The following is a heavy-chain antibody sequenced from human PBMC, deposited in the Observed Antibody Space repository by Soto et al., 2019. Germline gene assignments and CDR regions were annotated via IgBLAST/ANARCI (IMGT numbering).Heavy chain of an antibody. J-gene: IGHJ5*02. CDR2: ISAYNGNT. CDR3: ARDRSSSWSVPTCFDP. CDR1: GYTFTSYG. D-gene: IGHD6-13*01. V-gene: IGHV1-18*01. Sequence: ASVKVSCKAFGYTFTSYGISWVRQAPGQGLEWMGWISAYNGNTYYAQKFQGRVTMTTDTSTTTAYMELRSLTSDDTAVYYCARDRSSSWSVPTCFDPWGQGTLVTVSS.